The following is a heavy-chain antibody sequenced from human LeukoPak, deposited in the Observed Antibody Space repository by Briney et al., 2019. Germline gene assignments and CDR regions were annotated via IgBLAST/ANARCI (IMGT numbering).Heavy chain of an antibody. Sequence: PSETLSLTCTVSGGSISGYYWNWIRQSAGKGLEWIGRIYANGGTNYNPSLRSRVSMSVDTSKNQFSLKLTSVTAADTAIYHCARDFTRSSYAVAEFFHPWGQGTLVSVSS. D-gene: IGHD2-2*01. V-gene: IGHV4-4*07. CDR2: IYANGGT. J-gene: IGHJ1*01. CDR1: GGSISGYY. CDR3: ARDFTRSSYAVAEFFHP.